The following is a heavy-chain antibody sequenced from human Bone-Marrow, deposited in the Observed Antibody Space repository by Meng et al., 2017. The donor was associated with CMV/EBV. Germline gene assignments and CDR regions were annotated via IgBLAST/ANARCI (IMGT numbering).Heavy chain of an antibody. D-gene: IGHD2-15*01. CDR1: GGSISSTNSY. Sequence: SETLSLTCSVSGGSISSTNSYWAWIRQSPGKGLEWIGSIYYSGTTYYRPSLKSRVTISVDTSKNQFSLKLTSVTAADTAVYYCARERCSGGSCYSLAMDVWGQGTTVTVYS. V-gene: IGHV4-39*07. CDR2: IYYSGTT. J-gene: IGHJ6*01. CDR3: ARERCSGGSCYSLAMDV.